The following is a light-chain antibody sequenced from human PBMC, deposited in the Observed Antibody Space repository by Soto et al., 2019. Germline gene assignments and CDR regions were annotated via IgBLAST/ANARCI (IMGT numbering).Light chain of an antibody. CDR1: NIGSKN. CDR3: QVWDSSTVRV. CDR2: RDS. J-gene: IGLJ3*02. Sequence: SYELTQPLSVSVALGQTARITCGGNNIGSKNVHWYQQKPGQAPVLVIYRDSNRPSGIPERCSGSNSGNTATLTISRAQAGDEADYYCQVWDSSTVRVFGGGTKLTVL. V-gene: IGLV3-9*01.